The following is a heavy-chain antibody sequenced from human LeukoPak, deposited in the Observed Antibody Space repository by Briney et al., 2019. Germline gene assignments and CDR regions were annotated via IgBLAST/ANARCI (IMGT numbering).Heavy chain of an antibody. CDR1: RGTFSSYA. CDR2: IFPIFGTA. V-gene: IGHV1-69*13. J-gene: IGHJ6*03. CDR3: ARDRGYSYAKKSSEYYYMDV. Sequence: SVKVSCKASRGTFSSYAISWVRQAPGQGLEWMGRIFPIFGTANYAQKFQGRVTITADESTSTAYMELSSLRSEDTAVYYCARDRGYSYAKKSSEYYYMDVWGKGTTVTISS. D-gene: IGHD5-18*01.